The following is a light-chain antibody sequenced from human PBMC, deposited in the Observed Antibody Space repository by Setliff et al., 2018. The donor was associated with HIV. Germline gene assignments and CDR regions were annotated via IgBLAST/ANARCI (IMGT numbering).Light chain of an antibody. V-gene: IGLV2-23*02. CDR3: CSYAGSSTYV. CDR2: EVT. J-gene: IGLJ1*01. CDR1: SSDVGRYNF. Sequence: SVLAQPASVSGSPGQSITISCTGTSSDVGRYNFVSWFQQLPGKAPKLMIYEVTKRPSEVSNRFSGSKSGNTASLTISGLQAEDEADYYCCSYAGSSTYVFGTGTKVTVL.